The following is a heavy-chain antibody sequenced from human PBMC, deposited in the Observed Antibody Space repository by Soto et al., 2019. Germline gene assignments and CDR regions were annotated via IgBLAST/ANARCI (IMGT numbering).Heavy chain of an antibody. V-gene: IGHV3-23*01. CDR1: GFSISSNA. Sequence: LRLSCAASGFSISSNAMYWVRQAPGKGLEWVSGISERGDTTHYADSVKGRFTISRDTSKNTLYLQLNTLRADDTAVYYCAKDKPGTTSFDYWGQGILVTVSS. J-gene: IGHJ4*02. CDR3: AKDKPGTTSFDY. CDR2: ISERGDTT. D-gene: IGHD1-1*01.